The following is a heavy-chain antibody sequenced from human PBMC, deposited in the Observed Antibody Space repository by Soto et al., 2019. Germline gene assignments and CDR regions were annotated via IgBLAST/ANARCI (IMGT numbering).Heavy chain of an antibody. J-gene: IGHJ6*02. CDR2: ISAYNGNT. CDR1: CYTFTSYG. CDR3: ARDQIVVVPAAPYGMDV. Sequence: SVKVSFKASCYTFTSYGISWVRQAPGQGLEWMGWISAYNGNTNYAQKLQGRVTMTTDTSTSTAYMELRSLRSDDTAVYYCARDQIVVVPAAPYGMDVWGQGTTVTVSS. V-gene: IGHV1-18*04. D-gene: IGHD2-2*01.